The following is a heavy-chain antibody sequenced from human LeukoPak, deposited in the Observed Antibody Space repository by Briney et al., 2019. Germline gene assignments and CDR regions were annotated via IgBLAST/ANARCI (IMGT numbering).Heavy chain of an antibody. Sequence: ASVKVSCKASGYTFTSYDINWVRQATGQWLEWMGWMNPNSGNTGYAQKFQGRVTMTRNTSISTAYMELSSLRSEDTAVYYCVRIAVAGTGKGFDYWGQGTLVTVSS. CDR3: VRIAVAGTGKGFDY. J-gene: IGHJ4*02. CDR1: GYTFTSYD. V-gene: IGHV1-8*01. CDR2: MNPNSGNT. D-gene: IGHD6-19*01.